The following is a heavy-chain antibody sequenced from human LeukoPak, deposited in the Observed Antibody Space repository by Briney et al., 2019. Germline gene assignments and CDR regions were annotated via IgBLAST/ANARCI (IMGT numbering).Heavy chain of an antibody. CDR3: AKDQRIPAAIRHFDY. V-gene: IGHV3-23*01. CDR1: GFTFSSYA. CDR2: ISASGGST. D-gene: IGHD2-2*02. Sequence: GASLRLSCAASGFTFSSYAMSWVRQAPGKGLEWVSAISASGGSTYYADSVKGRFTISRDNSKNTLYLQMNSLRAEDTAVYYCAKDQRIPAAIRHFDYWGQGTLVTVSS. J-gene: IGHJ4*02.